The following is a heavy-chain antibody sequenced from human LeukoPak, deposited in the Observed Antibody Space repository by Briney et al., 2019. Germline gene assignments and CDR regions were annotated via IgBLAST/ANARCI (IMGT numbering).Heavy chain of an antibody. CDR3: ATYPVYSSGWYDY. V-gene: IGHV4-59*01. J-gene: IGHJ4*02. D-gene: IGHD6-19*01. CDR2: IYYSGGT. Sequence: SETLSFTCMVPGGPISINYWSWFRKPPGKGLDGIGYIYYSGGTNYNPSLKSRVTISVDTSKNQFSLKLSSVTAADTAVYYCATYPVYSSGWYDYWGQGTLVTVSS. CDR1: GGPISINY.